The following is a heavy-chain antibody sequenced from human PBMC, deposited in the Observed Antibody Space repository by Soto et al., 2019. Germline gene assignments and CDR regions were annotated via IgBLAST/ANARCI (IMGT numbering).Heavy chain of an antibody. CDR3: AKGDIAVAGPDY. CDR1: GFTFDDYA. CDR2: ISWNSGSI. J-gene: IGHJ4*02. V-gene: IGHV3-9*01. D-gene: IGHD6-19*01. Sequence: SLRLSCAASGFTFDDYAMHWVRQAPGKGLEWVSGISWNSGSIGYADSVKGRFTISRDNAKNSLYLQMNSLRAEDTALYYCAKGDIAVAGPDYWGQGTLVTVSS.